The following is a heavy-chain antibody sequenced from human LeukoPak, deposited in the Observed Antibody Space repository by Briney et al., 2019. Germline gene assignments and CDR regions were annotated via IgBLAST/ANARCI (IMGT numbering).Heavy chain of an antibody. CDR3: AGSGYYDILTGYHPFV. D-gene: IGHD3-9*01. CDR2: IYYSGST. V-gene: IGHV4-59*01. CDR1: GGSISSYY. J-gene: IGHJ6*02. Sequence: SETLSLTCTVSGGSISSYYWSWIRQPPGKGLEWIGYIYYSGSTNYNPSLKSRVTISVDTSKNQFSLKLSSVTAADTAVYYCAGSGYYDILTGYHPFVWGQGTTVTVSS.